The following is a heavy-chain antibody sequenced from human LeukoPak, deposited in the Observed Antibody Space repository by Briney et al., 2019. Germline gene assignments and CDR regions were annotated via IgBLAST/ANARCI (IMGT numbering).Heavy chain of an antibody. V-gene: IGHV1-46*01. CDR1: GYTFTSYY. Sequence: ASVKVSCKASGYTFTSYYVHWVRQAPGQGLEWMGIINPSGGRTTYAQKFQGRVTMTRNTSISTAYMEPSSLRSEDTAVYYCAREVAAAGTPMSGWGQGTLVTVSS. CDR3: AREVAAAGTPMSG. J-gene: IGHJ4*02. CDR2: INPSGGRT. D-gene: IGHD6-13*01.